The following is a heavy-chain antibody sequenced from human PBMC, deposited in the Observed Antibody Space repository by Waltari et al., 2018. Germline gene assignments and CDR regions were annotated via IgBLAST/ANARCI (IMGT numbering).Heavy chain of an antibody. J-gene: IGHJ5*02. CDR3: ARSVAVTTFGCQFDP. CDR2: INPLADIT. D-gene: IGHD4-17*01. Sequence: QVQLVQSGAEVKKPGASVKVSCKASGYTFTAYFLHWLRQAPGQGLEWIGWINPLADITLYAQNFRDRVTVTMDTSISTAYMELNGLRSDDTAIYYCARSVAVTTFGCQFDPWGQGTLVTVSS. CDR1: GYTFTAYF. V-gene: IGHV1-2*02.